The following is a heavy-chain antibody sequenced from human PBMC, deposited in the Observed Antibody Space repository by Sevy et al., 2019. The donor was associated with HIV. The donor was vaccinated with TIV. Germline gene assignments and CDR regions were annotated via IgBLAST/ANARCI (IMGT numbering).Heavy chain of an antibody. J-gene: IGHJ4*02. V-gene: IGHV3-23*01. Sequence: GGSLRLSCAASGFTFSSYAMSWVRQAPGKGLEWVSAISGRGGSTYNANTVKGRFNISRDNSKNNLYLQMNSLRTEDKAAYYCAKAARSGSYYNEYFDYWGQGTLVTVSS. CDR2: ISGRGGST. CDR1: GFTFSSYA. CDR3: AKAARSGSYYNEYFDY. D-gene: IGHD3-10*01.